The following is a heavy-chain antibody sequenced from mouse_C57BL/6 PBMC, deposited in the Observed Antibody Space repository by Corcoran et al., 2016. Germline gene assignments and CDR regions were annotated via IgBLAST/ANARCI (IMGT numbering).Heavy chain of an antibody. CDR2: IFPGSGST. CDR1: GYTFTDYY. V-gene: IGHV1-75*01. D-gene: IGHD2-4*01. Sequence: QVQLQQSGPELVKPGASVKISCKASGYTFTDYYIKWVKQRPGQGLEWIGWIFPGSGSTYYNEKFKGKATLTVDKSSSTAYMLLSSLTSEDSAVYFCARSEDYDEWYFDVWGTGTTVTVSS. CDR3: ARSEDYDEWYFDV. J-gene: IGHJ1*03.